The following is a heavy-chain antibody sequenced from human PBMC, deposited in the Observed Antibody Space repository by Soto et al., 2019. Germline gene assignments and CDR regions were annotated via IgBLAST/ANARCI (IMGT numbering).Heavy chain of an antibody. V-gene: IGHV3-48*02. CDR2: ISRSSSTI. D-gene: IGHD2-21*01. Sequence: GGSLRLSCAASGFIFSSYSMNWVRQAPGKGLEWVSYISRSSSTIYYADSVKGRFTISRDSAKNLLFLQMNSLRDEDTAVYYCARDHLWSFDYWGQGTLVTVSS. J-gene: IGHJ4*02. CDR3: ARDHLWSFDY. CDR1: GFIFSSYS.